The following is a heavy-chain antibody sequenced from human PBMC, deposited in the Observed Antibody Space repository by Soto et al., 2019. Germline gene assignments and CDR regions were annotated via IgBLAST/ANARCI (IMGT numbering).Heavy chain of an antibody. CDR2: IFYNGTA. CDR1: GGSVSSGSFH. D-gene: IGHD3-9*01. J-gene: IGHJ4*02. Sequence: SETLSLSCSVSGGSVSSGSFHWSWTRQPPGKGLQFIGSIFYNGTANYSPSLKNRVSISIDTSQSQFFLQLISVAAADTVVYYCARIGGCYDIYFWGQGSQVTVSP. V-gene: IGHV4-61*01. CDR3: ARIGGCYDIYF.